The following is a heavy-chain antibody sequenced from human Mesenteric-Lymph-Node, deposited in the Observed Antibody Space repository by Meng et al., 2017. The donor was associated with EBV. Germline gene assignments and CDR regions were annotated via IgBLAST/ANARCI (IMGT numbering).Heavy chain of an antibody. V-gene: IGHV4-30-4*01. D-gene: IGHD6-19*01. CDR2: IYYGGNT. J-gene: IGHJ4*02. CDR3: ARDGDSSGDFDY. CDR1: GGSISSGHYY. Sequence: QVQLQESGPGLVKXXXXXSLTCAVSGGSISSGHYYWSWIRQPPGKGLEWIGYIYYGGNTYYNPSLKSRVTISVDTSKNQFSLKLSSVTAADTAVYFCARDGDSSGDFDYWGQGTLVTVSS.